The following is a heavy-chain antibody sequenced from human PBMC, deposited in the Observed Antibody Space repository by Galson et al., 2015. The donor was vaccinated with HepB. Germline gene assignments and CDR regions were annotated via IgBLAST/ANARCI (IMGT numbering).Heavy chain of an antibody. CDR2: IWYDGSNK. Sequence: SLRLSCAASGFTFSSYGMHWVRQAPGKGLEWVAVIWYDGSNKYYADSVKGRFTISRDNSKNTLYLQMNSLRAEDTAVYYCARDPITMVQGVISRYFDYWGQGTLVTVSS. D-gene: IGHD3-10*01. CDR1: GFTFSSYG. CDR3: ARDPITMVQGVISRYFDY. V-gene: IGHV3-33*08. J-gene: IGHJ4*02.